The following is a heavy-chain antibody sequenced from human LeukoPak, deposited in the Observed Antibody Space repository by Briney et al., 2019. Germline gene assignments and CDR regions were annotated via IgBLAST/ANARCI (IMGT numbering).Heavy chain of an antibody. CDR2: IWYDGSNK. D-gene: IGHD3-22*01. J-gene: IGHJ4*02. V-gene: IGHV3-33*06. CDR1: GFTFSSYG. CDR3: AKAWGDYYDSSGPLGY. Sequence: GGTLRLSCAASGFTFSSYGMHWVRQAPGKGLEWVAVIWYDGSNKYYADSVKGRFTISRDNSKNTLYLQMNSLRAEDTAVYYCAKAWGDYYDSSGPLGYWGQGTLVTVSS.